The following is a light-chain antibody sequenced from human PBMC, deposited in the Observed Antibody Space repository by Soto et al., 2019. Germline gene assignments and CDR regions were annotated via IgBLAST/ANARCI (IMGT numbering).Light chain of an antibody. Sequence: EIVMTQSPATLSVSPGERATLSCRASQSVSSNLAWYQQKPGQAPRLLIYGASTRASGIPARFSGSGSGTEFTHTLSSLESEDFAVYYGQQYNNWPGWTVGQGTKVEIK. V-gene: IGKV3-15*01. CDR3: QQYNNWPGWT. J-gene: IGKJ1*01. CDR1: QSVSSN. CDR2: GAS.